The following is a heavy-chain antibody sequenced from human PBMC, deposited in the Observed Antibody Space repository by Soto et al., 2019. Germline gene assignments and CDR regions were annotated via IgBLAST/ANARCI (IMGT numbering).Heavy chain of an antibody. D-gene: IGHD2-2*01. CDR2: INSDGSST. V-gene: IGHV3-74*01. CDR1: GFTFSSYW. Sequence: PGGSLRLSCAASGFTFSSYWMHWVRQAPGKGLVWVSRINSDGSSTSYADSVKGRFTISRDNAKNTLYLQMNSLRAEDTAVYYCARGNQRPIYYDGMDVWGQGTTVTVS. CDR3: ARGNQRPIYYDGMDV. J-gene: IGHJ6*02.